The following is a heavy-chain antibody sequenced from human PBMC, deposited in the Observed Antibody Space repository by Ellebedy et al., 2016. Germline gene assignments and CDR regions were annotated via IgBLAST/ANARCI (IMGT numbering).Heavy chain of an antibody. CDR1: GYTFTTFS. D-gene: IGHD3-10*01. J-gene: IGHJ4*02. CDR2: VNTFIGNT. CDR3: AKTSGWGYGEN. Sequence: ASVKVSXXASGYTFTTFSITWVRQVPGQGLEWMGFVNTFIGNTKFAQKFQGRVSMTTDSSTHTAYMDLRSLRSDDTAMYYCAKTSGWGYGENWGQGTLVTVSS. V-gene: IGHV1-18*04.